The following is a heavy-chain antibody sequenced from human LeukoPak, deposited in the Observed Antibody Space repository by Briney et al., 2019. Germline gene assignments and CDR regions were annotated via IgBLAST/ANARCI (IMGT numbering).Heavy chain of an antibody. Sequence: SQTLSLTCTVSGGSITSGDYYWSWIRQPPGKGLEWIAYMYYSGSTYYNPSLKSRVTMSADTSKNQFSLKLSSVTAADAAAYYCARPYYYDSRIDPWGQGTLVTVSS. CDR1: GGSITSGDYY. CDR2: MYYSGST. CDR3: ARPYYYDSRIDP. V-gene: IGHV4-30-4*01. D-gene: IGHD3-22*01. J-gene: IGHJ5*02.